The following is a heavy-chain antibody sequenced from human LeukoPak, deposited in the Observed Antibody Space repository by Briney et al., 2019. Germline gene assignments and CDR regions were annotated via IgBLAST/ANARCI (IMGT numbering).Heavy chain of an antibody. J-gene: IGHJ4*02. CDR2: ISSSGSTI. CDR3: ARDFWGQQLVEPFDY. V-gene: IGHV3-11*04. CDR1: GFTFSDYY. D-gene: IGHD6-13*01. Sequence: PGGSLRLSCAASGFTFSDYYMSWIRQAPGKRLEWVSYISSSGSTIYYADSVKGRFTISRDNAKNSLYLQMNSLRAEDTAVYYCARDFWGQQLVEPFDYWGQGTLVTVSS.